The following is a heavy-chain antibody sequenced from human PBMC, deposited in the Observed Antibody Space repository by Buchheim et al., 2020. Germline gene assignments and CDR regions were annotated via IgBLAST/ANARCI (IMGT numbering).Heavy chain of an antibody. CDR1: DGSISNSDSYY. J-gene: IGHJ5*02. V-gene: IGHV4-39*01. D-gene: IGHD1-26*01. CDR3: ARGGISGTFGAVIHNWFDP. CDR2: IYYGGST. Sequence: QQQLQESGPGLVKPSETLSLTCTVSDGSISNSDSYYWGWIRQPPGKGLEWIGSIYYGGSTYYNPSLKSRVTISVDTSKNQFSLKLSSVTAADTAVYYCARGGISGTFGAVIHNWFDPWGQGTL.